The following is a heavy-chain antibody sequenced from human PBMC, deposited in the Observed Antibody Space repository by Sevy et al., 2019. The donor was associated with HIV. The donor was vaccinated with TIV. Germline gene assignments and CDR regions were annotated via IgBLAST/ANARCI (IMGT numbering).Heavy chain of an antibody. Sequence: GGSLRLSCTASGFTFGDYFMSWVRQAPGKGLDGEAFLKGDVYGGTVDHAGSVRGRFVISRDDSKTIAYLQMNDLKTEDTGVYYCTRWKAAQSIFDYWGQGALVTVSS. CDR1: GFTFGDYF. D-gene: IGHD6-13*01. J-gene: IGHJ4*02. CDR2: LKGDVYGGTV. CDR3: TRWKAAQSIFDY. V-gene: IGHV3-49*04.